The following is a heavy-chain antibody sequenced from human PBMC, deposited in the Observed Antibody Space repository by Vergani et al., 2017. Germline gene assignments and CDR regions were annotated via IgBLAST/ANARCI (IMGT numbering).Heavy chain of an antibody. CDR2: ISWNSGSI. CDR3: AKDMRVGATGGLDY. CDR1: GFTFDDYA. D-gene: IGHD1-26*01. J-gene: IGHJ4*02. V-gene: IGHV3-9*01. Sequence: EVQLVESGGGLVQTGRSLRLSCAASGFTFDDYAMHWVRQAPGKGLEWVSGISWNSGSIGYADSVKGRFTISRDNAKNSLYLQMNSLRAEDTALYYCAKDMRVGATGGLDYWGQGTLVTVSS.